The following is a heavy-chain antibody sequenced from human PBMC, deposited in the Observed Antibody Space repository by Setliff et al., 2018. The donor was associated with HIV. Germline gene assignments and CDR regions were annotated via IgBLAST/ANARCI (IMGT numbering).Heavy chain of an antibody. V-gene: IGHV4-34*01. CDR3: ARGVARQVVIDRWFDP. J-gene: IGHJ5*02. CDR1: GGSFSDFY. Sequence: SETLSLTCAVFGGSFSDFYWSWIRQPPGKGLEWIGEISYSGSTVYNPSLKSRVTMSVDASKNLVSLNLNSVTAADTAIYYCARGVARQVVIDRWFDPWGQGTPVTSP. D-gene: IGHD2-21*01. CDR2: ISYSGST.